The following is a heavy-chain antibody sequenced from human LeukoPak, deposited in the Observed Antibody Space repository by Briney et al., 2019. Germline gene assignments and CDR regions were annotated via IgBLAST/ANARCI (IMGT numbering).Heavy chain of an antibody. J-gene: IGHJ4*02. CDR1: GFTFSTSG. V-gene: IGHV3-33*06. CDR2: IWYDGSNK. Sequence: GGSLRLSCAASGFTFSTSGMHWVRQAPGKGLEWVAVIWYDGSNKHYAESVKGRFSISRDNSKSTLYLQMNSLRAEDTAVYYCANTDGDYSALRGYFDYWGQGTLVTVSS. D-gene: IGHD4-17*01. CDR3: ANTDGDYSALRGYFDY.